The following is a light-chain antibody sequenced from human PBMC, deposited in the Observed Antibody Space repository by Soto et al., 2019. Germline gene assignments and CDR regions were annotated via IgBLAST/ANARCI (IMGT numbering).Light chain of an antibody. CDR1: QSVDSN. J-gene: IGKJ4*01. Sequence: EIGITQSRATLSVSPGERGTLSCWASQSVDSNLAWYQQKPGQAPRLLIFGASTRATGIPARFSGSGSGTDFTLTISSLQSEDFGVYFCQQYDNWPLTFGGGTKVDI. CDR2: GAS. CDR3: QQYDNWPLT. V-gene: IGKV3D-15*01.